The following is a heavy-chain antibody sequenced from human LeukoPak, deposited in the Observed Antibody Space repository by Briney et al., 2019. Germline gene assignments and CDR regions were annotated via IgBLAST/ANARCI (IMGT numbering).Heavy chain of an antibody. CDR2: IWYDGSNK. J-gene: IGHJ6*02. CDR3: ARDLRPQTPVGYGMDV. CDR1: GFTFSSYS. Sequence: GGSLRLSCAASGFTFSSYSMNWVRQAPGKGLEWVAVIWYDGSNKYYADSVKGRFTISRDNSKNTLYLQMNSLRAEDTAVYYCARDLRPQTPVGYGMDVWGQGTTVTVSS. V-gene: IGHV3-33*08. D-gene: IGHD2-2*01.